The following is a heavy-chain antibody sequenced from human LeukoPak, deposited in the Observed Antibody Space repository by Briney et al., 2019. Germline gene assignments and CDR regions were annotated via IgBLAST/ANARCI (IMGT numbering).Heavy chain of an antibody. V-gene: IGHV4-59*01. CDR3: ARLNRGYSYGYVSPYFDY. CDR1: GGSISSYY. CDR2: IYYSGST. D-gene: IGHD5-18*01. Sequence: SETLSLTCTVSGGSISSYYWSWIRQPPGKGLEWVGYIYYSGSTNYNPSLKSRVTISVDTSKNQFSLKLSSVTTADTAVYYCARLNRGYSYGYVSPYFDYWGQGTLVTVSS. J-gene: IGHJ4*02.